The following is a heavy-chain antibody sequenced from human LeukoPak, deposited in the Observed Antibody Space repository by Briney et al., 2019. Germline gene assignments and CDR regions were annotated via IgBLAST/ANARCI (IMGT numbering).Heavy chain of an antibody. CDR1: GGSISSGGYY. Sequence: SETLSLTCTVSGGSISSGGYYWSWIRQPPGKGLEWIGYIYHSGSTYYDPSLKSRVTISVDRSKNQFSLKLSSVTAADAAVYYCARSSLWSGYYTAYGYYFDYWGQGTLVTVSS. D-gene: IGHD3-3*01. V-gene: IGHV4-30-2*01. CDR2: IYHSGST. CDR3: ARSSLWSGYYTAYGYYFDY. J-gene: IGHJ4*02.